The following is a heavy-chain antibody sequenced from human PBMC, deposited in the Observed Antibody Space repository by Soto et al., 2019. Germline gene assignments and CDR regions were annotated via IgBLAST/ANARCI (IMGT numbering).Heavy chain of an antibody. D-gene: IGHD3-3*01. CDR2: IIPIFGTA. J-gene: IGHJ4*02. V-gene: IGHV1-69*06. CDR3: AVNTPLLTPLDFWSGYSFQY. CDR1: GCTFSSYA. Sequence: SVKVSCKASGCTFSSYAISWVRQAPGQGLEWMGGIIPIFGTANYAQKFQGRVTITADKSTSTAYMELSSLRSEDTAVYYCAVNTPLLTPLDFWSGYSFQYWGQGTRVNVSS.